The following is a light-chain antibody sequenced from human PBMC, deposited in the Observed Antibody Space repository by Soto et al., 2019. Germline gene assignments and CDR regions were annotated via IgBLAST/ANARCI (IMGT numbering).Light chain of an antibody. CDR1: SSNIGGNS. Sequence: QSVLTQPPSGSAAPGQKVTISCSGSSSNIGGNSVSWYQQLPGTAPKLLIYDDNKRPSGIPDRFSGSKSGTSATLGITGFQTGDEADYYCGSWDSSVSAYVFGTGTKVTVL. V-gene: IGLV1-51*01. CDR3: GSWDSSVSAYV. CDR2: DDN. J-gene: IGLJ1*01.